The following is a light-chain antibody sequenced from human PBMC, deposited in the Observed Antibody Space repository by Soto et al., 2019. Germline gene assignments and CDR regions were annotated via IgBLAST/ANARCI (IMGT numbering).Light chain of an antibody. CDR1: SSDVGGYNY. Sequence: QSALTQPPSASGSPGQSVTISCTGTSSDVGGYNYVSWYQQHPGKAPKLMIYEVSKRPSGVPDRFSGSKSGNTASLNVSGLQAEXEXXYYCSSYAXSNNVVFGGGTKLTVL. CDR3: SSYAXSNNVV. J-gene: IGLJ2*01. CDR2: EVS. V-gene: IGLV2-8*01.